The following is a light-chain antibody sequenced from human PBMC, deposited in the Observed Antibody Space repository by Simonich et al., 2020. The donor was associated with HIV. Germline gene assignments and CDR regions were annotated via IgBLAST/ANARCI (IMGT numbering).Light chain of an antibody. V-gene: IGKV3-11*01. CDR2: DAS. CDR1: QSVSRY. J-gene: IGKJ4*01. Sequence: EIVLTQSPATLSLSPGERANLSCRACQSVSRYLAWDQKKPGQAPRLLIYDASNRATGIPARFSGSGSGTDFTLTISSLEPEDFAVYYCQQRSNWPPLTFGGGTKVEIK. CDR3: QQRSNWPPLT.